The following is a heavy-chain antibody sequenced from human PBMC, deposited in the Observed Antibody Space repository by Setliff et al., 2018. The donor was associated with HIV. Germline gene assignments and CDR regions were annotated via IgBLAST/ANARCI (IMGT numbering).Heavy chain of an antibody. D-gene: IGHD5-12*01. CDR1: GFTLSTFW. Sequence: GGSLRLSCAASGFTLSTFWMTWVRQAPGKGLEWVANIKQDGSEKDYVDSVKGRFTISRDNGNSSLFLQMNSLRAEDTAVYYCAKSQWLRFDILDVWGQGTRVTVTS. CDR3: AKSQWLRFDILDV. J-gene: IGHJ3*01. CDR2: IKQDGSEK. V-gene: IGHV3-7*05.